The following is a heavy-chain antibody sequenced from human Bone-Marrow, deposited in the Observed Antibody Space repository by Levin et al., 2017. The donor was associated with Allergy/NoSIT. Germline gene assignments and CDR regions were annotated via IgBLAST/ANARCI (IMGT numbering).Heavy chain of an antibody. Sequence: RAGGSLRLSCAASGFTVSGNYMNWVRQAPGKGLEWVSVIYSNDNTYYADSVKGRFIISRDNSKNTLYLQMNSLRVEDTAVYYCASPLEYCGGDCYLKFWGRGTLVTVSS. CDR3: ASPLEYCGGDCYLKF. CDR2: IYSNDNT. V-gene: IGHV3-53*01. CDR1: GFTVSGNY. J-gene: IGHJ4*02. D-gene: IGHD2-21*02.